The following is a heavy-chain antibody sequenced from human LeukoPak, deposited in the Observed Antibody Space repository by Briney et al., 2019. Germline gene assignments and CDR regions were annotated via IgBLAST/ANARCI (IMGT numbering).Heavy chain of an antibody. V-gene: IGHV3-21*01. CDR3: ANSITIFGVADY. CDR2: ISSSSSYI. D-gene: IGHD3-3*01. Sequence: GGSLRLSCAASGFTFSSYSMNWVRQAPGKGLEWVSSISSSSSYIYYADSVKGRFTISRDNAKNSLYLQMNSLRDEDTAVYYCANSITIFGVADYWGQGTLVTVSS. CDR1: GFTFSSYS. J-gene: IGHJ4*02.